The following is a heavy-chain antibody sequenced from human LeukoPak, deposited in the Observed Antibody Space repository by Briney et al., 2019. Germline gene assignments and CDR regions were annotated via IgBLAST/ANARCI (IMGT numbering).Heavy chain of an antibody. Sequence: GASVKVSCKASGYTFTSYYMHWVRQAPGQGLEWMGIINPSGGSTSYAQKFQGRVTMTTDTSTSTAYMELRSLRSDDTAVYYCARAPFTMVRGVYYYYYYMDVWGKGTTVTISS. V-gene: IGHV1-46*01. CDR3: ARAPFTMVRGVYYYYYYMDV. D-gene: IGHD3-10*01. CDR1: GYTFTSYY. J-gene: IGHJ6*03. CDR2: INPSGGST.